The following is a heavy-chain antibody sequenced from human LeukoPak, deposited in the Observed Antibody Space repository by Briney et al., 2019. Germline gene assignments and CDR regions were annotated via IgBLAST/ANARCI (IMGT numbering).Heavy chain of an antibody. CDR1: GGSISNKY. J-gene: IGHJ6*03. CDR2: ICYSGST. V-gene: IGHV4-59*01. CDR3: ARVGGTVTTIYGYYYYYYMDV. D-gene: IGHD4-17*01. Sequence: SETLSLTCTVSGGSISNKYWSWIRQPPGKGLEWVGYICYSGSTNYNPSLKSRVTILVDTSKNQFSLKLSSVPAADTAVYYCARVGGTVTTIYGYYYYYYMDVWGKGTTVTVSS.